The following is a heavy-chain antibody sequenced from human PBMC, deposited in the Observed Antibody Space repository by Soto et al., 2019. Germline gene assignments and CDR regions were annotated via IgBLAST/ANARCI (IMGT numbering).Heavy chain of an antibody. Sequence: GGSLRLSCAASGSSFAGYALTWVRLAPGKGLEWAASISGGGGSTYYTDSVKGRFSISRDNSNRVVYLQMGSLTAGDTAVYYCAKTETFNGYYNAFDYWGQGTRVTVPS. D-gene: IGHD3-9*01. CDR2: ISGGGGST. J-gene: IGHJ4*02. CDR1: GSSFAGYA. V-gene: IGHV3-23*01. CDR3: AKTETFNGYYNAFDY.